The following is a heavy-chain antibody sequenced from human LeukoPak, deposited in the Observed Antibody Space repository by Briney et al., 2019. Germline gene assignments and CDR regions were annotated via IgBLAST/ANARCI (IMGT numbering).Heavy chain of an antibody. CDR2: INPNSGGT. D-gene: IGHD5-24*01. CDR1: GYTFTDYY. V-gene: IGHV1-2*02. CDR3: ARDSNPPSGGCLQCWGY. J-gene: IGHJ4*02. Sequence: ASVKLSCKASGYTFTDYYIYWVRQAPGQGLEWMGWINPNSGGTNFAQKFQGRVTMTRDASISTAYMELSRLRSDDTAVYYCARDSNPPSGGCLQCWGYWGQGTLVTVTS.